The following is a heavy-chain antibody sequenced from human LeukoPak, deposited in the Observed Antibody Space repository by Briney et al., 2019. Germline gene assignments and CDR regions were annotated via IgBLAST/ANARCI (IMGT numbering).Heavy chain of an antibody. V-gene: IGHV3-30*04. CDR3: ARGGYYYGSGSYRFDY. Sequence: PGGSLRLSCAASGFTFSNYAMHWVRQAPGKGLEWVAVISYDGSNKYYADSVKGRFTISRDNSKNTLYLQMNSLRAEDTAVYYCARGGYYYGSGSYRFDYWGQGTLVTVSS. J-gene: IGHJ4*02. CDR2: ISYDGSNK. D-gene: IGHD3-10*01. CDR1: GFTFSNYA.